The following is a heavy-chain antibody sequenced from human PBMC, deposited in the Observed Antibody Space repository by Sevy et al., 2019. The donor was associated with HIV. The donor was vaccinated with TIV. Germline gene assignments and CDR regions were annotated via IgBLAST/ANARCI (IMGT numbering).Heavy chain of an antibody. D-gene: IGHD3-10*01. CDR3: ARLYGSGSYSIGIYYYYYGMDV. V-gene: IGHV5-51*01. Sequence: GESLKISCKGSGYSFTSYWIGWVRQMPGKGLEWMGTIYPGDSDTRYSPSFQGQVTISADKSISTAYLQWSSLKASDTAMYYCARLYGSGSYSIGIYYYYYGMDVWGQGTTVTVSS. J-gene: IGHJ6*02. CDR2: IYPGDSDT. CDR1: GYSFTSYW.